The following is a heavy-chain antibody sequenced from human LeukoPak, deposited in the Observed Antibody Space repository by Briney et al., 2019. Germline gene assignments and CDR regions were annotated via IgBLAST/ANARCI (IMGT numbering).Heavy chain of an antibody. J-gene: IGHJ4*02. V-gene: IGHV3-21*01. CDR3: ARKGDYGDY. Sequence: GRSLRLSCAASGFTFSSYSMNWDRQAPGKGLEWVSSISSSSSYIYYADSVKGRFTIFRDNAKNSLYLQMNSLRAEDTAVYYCARKGDYGDYWGQGTLVTVSS. D-gene: IGHD4-17*01. CDR2: ISSSSSYI. CDR1: GFTFSSYS.